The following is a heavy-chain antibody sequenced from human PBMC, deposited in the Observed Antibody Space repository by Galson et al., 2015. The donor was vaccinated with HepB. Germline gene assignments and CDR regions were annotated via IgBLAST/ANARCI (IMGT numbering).Heavy chain of an antibody. CDR3: ARNPAETGDFDW. CDR1: GYTFTNYD. J-gene: IGHJ4*02. D-gene: IGHD7-27*01. V-gene: IGHV1-8*01. Sequence: SVKVSCKASGYTFTNYDINWVRQAAGQGLEWLGWMNPKSGRTGYAQKFQGRVTMTGDTSISTAFMDLSSLTSDDTAVYYCARNPAETGDFDWWGQGTLVTVSS. CDR2: MNPKSGRT.